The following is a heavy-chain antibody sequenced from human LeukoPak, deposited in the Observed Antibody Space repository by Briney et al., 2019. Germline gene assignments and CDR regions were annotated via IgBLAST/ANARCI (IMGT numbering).Heavy chain of an antibody. D-gene: IGHD3-10*01. Sequence: SQTLSLTCTVSGGSISSGGYYWSWIRQHPGKGLEWIGYIYYSGSTYYNPSLKSRVTISVDTSKNQFPLKLSSVTAADTAVYYCARTYGSGSYYNEIWFDPWGQGTLVTVSS. CDR1: GGSISSGGYY. J-gene: IGHJ5*02. CDR3: ARTYGSGSYYNEIWFDP. V-gene: IGHV4-31*03. CDR2: IYYSGST.